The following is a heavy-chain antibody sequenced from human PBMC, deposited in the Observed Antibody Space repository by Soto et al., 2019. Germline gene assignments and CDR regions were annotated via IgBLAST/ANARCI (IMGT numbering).Heavy chain of an antibody. CDR3: ARYDTAKLTLDY. D-gene: IGHD5-18*01. Sequence: GESLKISCQASGYTFINNWIGWVRQKPGKGLEWMGIIYPGDSDTRYSPSFQGQVTISADKSISTAYLQWSSLKASDTAMYYCARYDTAKLTLDYWGQGTLVTVSS. CDR2: IYPGDSDT. V-gene: IGHV5-51*01. CDR1: GYTFINNW. J-gene: IGHJ4*02.